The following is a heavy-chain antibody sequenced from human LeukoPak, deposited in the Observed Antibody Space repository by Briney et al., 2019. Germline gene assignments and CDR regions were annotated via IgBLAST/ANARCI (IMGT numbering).Heavy chain of an antibody. CDR2: IHRGGNT. D-gene: IGHD3-10*01. CDR1: GFTVSGNY. V-gene: IGHV3-66*01. Sequence: GGSLRLSCAASGFTVSGNYMSWVRQAPGKGLEWLSVIHRGGNTYYAGSVKGRFTISRDSSKNTVFLQMDSLRAEDTAVYYCARDPGYGLGVDYGDYWGQGTLVTVSS. CDR3: ARDPGYGLGVDYGDY. J-gene: IGHJ4*02.